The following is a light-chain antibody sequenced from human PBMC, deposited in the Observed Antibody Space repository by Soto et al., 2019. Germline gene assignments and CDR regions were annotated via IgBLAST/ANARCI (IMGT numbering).Light chain of an antibody. J-gene: IGLJ1*01. CDR2: EVT. CDR3: SSYTTTNTYV. Sequence: QSALTQPASVCGSPGQSITISCTGTSSDVGGYNYVSWYQQHPGKAPKLMIYEVTNRPSGISNRFSGSKSGNTASLTISGLQVDDEADYYCSSYTTTNTYVFGTGTKVTVL. CDR1: SSDVGGYNY. V-gene: IGLV2-14*01.